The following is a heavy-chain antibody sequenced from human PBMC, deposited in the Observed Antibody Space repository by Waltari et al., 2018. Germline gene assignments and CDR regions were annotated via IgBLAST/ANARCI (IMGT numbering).Heavy chain of an antibody. J-gene: IGHJ6*02. Sequence: QVTLRESGPALVKPTQTLTLTCTFSGFSLSTSGMCVSWIRQPPGKALEWLARIDWDDDKYYSTSLETRLTISKDTSKNQVVLTMTNMDPVDTATYYCARLIVVVPAATSYYYYGMDVWGQGTTVTVSS. CDR3: ARLIVVVPAATSYYYYGMDV. CDR2: IDWDDDK. D-gene: IGHD2-2*01. V-gene: IGHV2-70*15. CDR1: GFSLSTSGMC.